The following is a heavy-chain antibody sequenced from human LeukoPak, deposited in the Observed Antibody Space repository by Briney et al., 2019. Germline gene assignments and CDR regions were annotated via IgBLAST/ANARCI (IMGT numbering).Heavy chain of an antibody. V-gene: IGHV5-51*01. CDR1: GYSFPSYW. D-gene: IGHD2-2*01. CDR2: IYPDDSDT. Sequence: GESLKISCKGSGYSFPSYWIGWGRQMPGKGLEWMASIYPDDSDTRYSPSFQGQITISADKSIDTAYLQWNSLEASDSAMYYCARLGCSSTSCYDVWGKGTTVTVSS. J-gene: IGHJ6*04. CDR3: ARLGCSSTSCYDV.